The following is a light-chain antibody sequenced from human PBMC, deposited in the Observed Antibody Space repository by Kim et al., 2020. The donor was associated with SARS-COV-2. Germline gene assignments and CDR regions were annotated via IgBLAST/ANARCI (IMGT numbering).Light chain of an antibody. J-gene: IGLJ3*02. CDR3: SSYTSSSPWV. CDR1: SSDVGGYNY. Sequence: QSALTQPASVSGSPGQSITISCTGTSSDVGGYNYVSWYQQHPGKAPKLMIYDVSKRPSGVSNRLSGSKSGNTASLTISGLQAEDEADYYCSSYTSSSPWVFGGGTQLTVL. CDR2: DVS. V-gene: IGLV2-14*01.